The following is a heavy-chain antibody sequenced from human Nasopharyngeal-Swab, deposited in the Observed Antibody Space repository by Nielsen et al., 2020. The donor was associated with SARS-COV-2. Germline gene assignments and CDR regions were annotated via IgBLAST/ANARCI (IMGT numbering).Heavy chain of an antibody. J-gene: IGHJ4*02. D-gene: IGHD3-3*01. CDR3: ARRPYYDFWSGYSRASDY. V-gene: IGHV4-34*01. CDR2: INHSGST. Sequence: WIRQPPGKGLEWIGEINHSGSTNYNPSLESRVTISVDTSKNQFSLKLSSVTAADTAVYYCARRPYYDFWSGYSRASDYWGQGTLVTVSS.